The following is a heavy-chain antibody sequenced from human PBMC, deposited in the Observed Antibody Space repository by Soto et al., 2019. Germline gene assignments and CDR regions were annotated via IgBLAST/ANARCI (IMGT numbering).Heavy chain of an antibody. J-gene: IGHJ5*02. D-gene: IGHD3-3*01. CDR2: IYYSGST. CDR1: GGSISSYY. CDR3: ARGRQGVRFLEWLSGNWFDP. V-gene: IGHV4-59*08. Sequence: WETLSLTCTVSGGSISSYYWSWIRQPPGKGLEWIGYIYYSGSTYYNPSLKSRVTISVDTSKNQFSLKLSSVTAADTAVYYCARGRQGVRFLEWLSGNWFDPWGQGTLVTVSS.